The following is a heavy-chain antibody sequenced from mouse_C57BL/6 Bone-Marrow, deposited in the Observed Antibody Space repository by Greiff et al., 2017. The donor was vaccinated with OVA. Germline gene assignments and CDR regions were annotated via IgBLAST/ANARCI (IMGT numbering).Heavy chain of an antibody. CDR1: GYTFTSYT. D-gene: IGHD6-1*01. V-gene: IGHV1-4*01. CDR2: INPSSGYT. J-gene: IGHJ1*03. CDR3: LLDWYLDV. Sequence: VQLQQSGAELARPGASVKMSCKASGYTFTSYTMHWVKQRPGQGLEWIGYINPSSGYTKYNQKFKDKATLTADKSSSTAYMQLSSLTSEDSAVYYCLLDWYLDVWGTGTAVTVSA.